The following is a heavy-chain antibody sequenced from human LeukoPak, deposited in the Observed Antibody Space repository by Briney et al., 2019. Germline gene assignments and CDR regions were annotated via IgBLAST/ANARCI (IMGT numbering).Heavy chain of an antibody. Sequence: WASVKVSCKASGYTFTGYFMHRVRQAPGQGLEWMGWINPNSGGTNYAQKFQGRVTMTRDTSISTAYMELSRLRSDDTAVYYCASLRYYYDSSGHDYWGQGTLVTVSS. J-gene: IGHJ4*02. D-gene: IGHD3-22*01. CDR3: ASLRYYYDSSGHDY. CDR2: INPNSGGT. CDR1: GYTFTGYF. V-gene: IGHV1-2*02.